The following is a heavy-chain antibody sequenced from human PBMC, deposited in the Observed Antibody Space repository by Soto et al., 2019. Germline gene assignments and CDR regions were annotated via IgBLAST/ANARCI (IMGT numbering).Heavy chain of an antibody. CDR2: IIPLFRTP. V-gene: IGHV1-69*12. D-gene: IGHD4-4*01. Sequence: QVQLVQFGVEMKEPGSSVKVSCKTSGGTFSSSAISWLRQAPGQGLEWMGGIIPLFRTPDYAQKFQGRVTIAADESTSTAYMELSSLRSEDTAVYYCARDNDRLQLGGNYYYILDVWGQGTTITVSS. J-gene: IGHJ6*02. CDR1: GGTFSSSA. CDR3: ARDNDRLQLGGNYYYILDV.